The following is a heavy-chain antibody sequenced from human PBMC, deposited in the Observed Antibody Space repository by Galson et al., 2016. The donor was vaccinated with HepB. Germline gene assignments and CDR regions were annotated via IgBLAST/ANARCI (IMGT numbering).Heavy chain of an antibody. CDR3: ARSNPNYYYGMDV. CDR2: IYYSGST. Sequence: SETLSLTCTVSGGSISSYYWSWIRQPPGKGLEWIGYIYYSGSTNYNPSLKSQVTISVDTSKNQFSLKLRSVTAADTAVYYCARSNPNYYYGMDVWGKGTTVTVSS. J-gene: IGHJ6*04. CDR1: GGSISSYY. V-gene: IGHV4-59*12.